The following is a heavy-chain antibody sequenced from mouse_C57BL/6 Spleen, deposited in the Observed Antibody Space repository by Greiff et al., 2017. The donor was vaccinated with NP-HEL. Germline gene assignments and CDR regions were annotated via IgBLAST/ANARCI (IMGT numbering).Heavy chain of an antibody. CDR1: GFTFSSYA. V-gene: IGHV5-9-1*02. CDR3: TRDSLIYYYGSSSPLYFDV. J-gene: IGHJ1*03. CDR2: ISSGGDYI. Sequence: EVKVVESGEGLVKPGGSLKLSCAASGFTFSSYAMSWVRQTPEKRLEWVAYISSGGDYIYYADTVKGRFTISRDNARNTLYLQMSSLKSEDTAMYYCTRDSLIYYYGSSSPLYFDVWGTGTTVTVSS. D-gene: IGHD1-1*01.